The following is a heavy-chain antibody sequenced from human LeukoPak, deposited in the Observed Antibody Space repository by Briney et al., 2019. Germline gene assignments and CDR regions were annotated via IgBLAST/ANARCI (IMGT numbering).Heavy chain of an antibody. CDR3: AKEGYNSRWISFDH. D-gene: IGHD6-19*01. CDR1: GFAFDEFS. J-gene: IGHJ4*02. Sequence: GGSLRLSCAASGFAFDEFSMHWVRQAPGKGLEWVSLINMDGVTRYYADSVKGRFTICRDNSINSLYLQLNSLTIEDIALYYCAKEGYNSRWISFDHGGGGALVTVP. CDR2: INMDGVTR. V-gene: IGHV3-43*01.